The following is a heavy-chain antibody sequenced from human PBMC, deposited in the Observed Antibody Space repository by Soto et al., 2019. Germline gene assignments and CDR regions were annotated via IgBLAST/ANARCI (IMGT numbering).Heavy chain of an antibody. D-gene: IGHD2-2*01. CDR1: GYSFISYW. V-gene: IGHV5-10-1*01. Sequence: GESLKISCKGSGYSFISYWISWVRQMPGKGLEWMGRIDPSDSYTNYSPSFQGHVTISADKSISTAYLQWSSLKASDTAMYYCARRLSLSKYCSSTSCYPTFDPWGQGTLVTASS. CDR3: ARRLSLSKYCSSTSCYPTFDP. CDR2: IDPSDSYT. J-gene: IGHJ5*02.